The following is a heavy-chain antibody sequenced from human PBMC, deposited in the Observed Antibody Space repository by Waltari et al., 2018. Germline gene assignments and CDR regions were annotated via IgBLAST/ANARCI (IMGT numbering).Heavy chain of an antibody. V-gene: IGHV2-5*01. CDR3: AHRPPISRGWYDNAFDI. CDR2: IYWNDDK. Sequence: QITLKESGPTLVKPTQTLTLTCTFSGFSLSTSGVGVGWISQPPGKALEWLALIYWNDDKRYSPSLKSRLTITTDTSKNQVVLTMTNMDPVDTATYYCAHRPPISRGWYDNAFDIWGQGTMVTVSS. D-gene: IGHD6-19*01. CDR1: GFSLSTSGVG. J-gene: IGHJ3*02.